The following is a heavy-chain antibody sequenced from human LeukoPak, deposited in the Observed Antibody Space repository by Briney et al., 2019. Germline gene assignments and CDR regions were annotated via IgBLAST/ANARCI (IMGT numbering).Heavy chain of an antibody. J-gene: IGHJ3*02. Sequence: ASVKVSCKASGYTFTSYYMHWVRQAPGQGLEWMGMINPSGGSTSYPSGGSTSYAHKFQGRVTMTRDTSTSTVYMELSSVRSEDTAVYSCARAASQLWPYDAFDIWGQGTMVTVSS. CDR1: GYTFTSYY. V-gene: IGHV1-46*01. CDR2: INPSGGSTSYPSGGST. CDR3: ARAASQLWPYDAFDI. D-gene: IGHD5-18*01.